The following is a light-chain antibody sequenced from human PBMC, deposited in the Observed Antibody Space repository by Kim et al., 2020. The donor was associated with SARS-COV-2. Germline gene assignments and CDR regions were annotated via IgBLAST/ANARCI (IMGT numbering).Light chain of an antibody. CDR2: GAS. V-gene: IGKV3-20*01. J-gene: IGKJ3*01. CDR3: QQYCSSPQFT. CDR1: HSVTSGS. Sequence: PGESAILSSSAIHSVTSGSLAWYHQKPGPAPRLLIYGASSKATGIPARFSGGGSGTDFTLTISRLEPEDFAVYYCQQYCSSPQFTFGPGTKVDIK.